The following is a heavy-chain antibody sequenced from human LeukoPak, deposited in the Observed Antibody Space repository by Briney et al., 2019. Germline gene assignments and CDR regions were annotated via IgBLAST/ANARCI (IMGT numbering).Heavy chain of an antibody. V-gene: IGHV3-48*01. CDR2: ISSSIRTI. D-gene: IGHD1-26*01. CDR1: GFTFSTYT. Sequence: GGSLRLSCAASGFTFSTYTMTWVRQAPGKGLECISYISSSIRTIYYADSVKGRFTISRDNAKNSLYLQMNGLRAEDTAVYYCARDGGGATFDYWGQGTLVTVSS. J-gene: IGHJ4*02. CDR3: ARDGGGATFDY.